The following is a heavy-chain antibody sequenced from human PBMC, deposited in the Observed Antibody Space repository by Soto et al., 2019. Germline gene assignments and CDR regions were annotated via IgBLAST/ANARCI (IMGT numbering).Heavy chain of an antibody. CDR3: ARDWMPGSGRNWATNRFDP. CDR2: ISYDENSK. CDR1: GFTFSSYA. Sequence: QVQLVESGGGVVQPGTSLRLSCAASGFTFSSYAIHWVRQAPGKGLEWLAVISYDENSKYYADSVKGRFTISRDNSKNTLYLQVNSLRSEDTAVYYCARDWMPGSGRNWATNRFDPWGQGTLVTVSS. J-gene: IGHJ5*02. V-gene: IGHV3-30-3*01. D-gene: IGHD3-10*01.